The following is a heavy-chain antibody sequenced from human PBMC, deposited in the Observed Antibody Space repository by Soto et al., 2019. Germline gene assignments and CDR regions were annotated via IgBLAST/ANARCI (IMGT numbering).Heavy chain of an antibody. V-gene: IGHV3-7*01. CDR1: GLNIKNFW. CDR2: INPHATTM. CDR3: SANQYYGSCGD. Sequence: VQLVESGGGLVQPGGSLRLSCVVSGLNIKNFWMSWARQAPGQGPEWVANINPHATTMDYVDSAKGRFTISRDNAKNSVYLQRDSLRADDTAVYYCSANQYYGSCGDWGQGALVTVSS. J-gene: IGHJ4*02. D-gene: IGHD3-10*01.